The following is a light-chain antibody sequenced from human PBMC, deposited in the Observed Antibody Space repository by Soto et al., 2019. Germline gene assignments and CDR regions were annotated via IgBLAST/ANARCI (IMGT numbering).Light chain of an antibody. CDR2: WAS. CDR1: QSVLYNSKNKNS. J-gene: IGKJ1*01. CDR3: QQYYGAPPT. Sequence: DIVMTQSPDSLAVSLGERATINCKSSQSVLYNSKNKNSLAWYQQTPGQPPKLLIYWASTRNPGVPDRFSGSGSGTAFTLTISSLQAEDAAVYYCQQYYGAPPTFGQGTKVEIK. V-gene: IGKV4-1*01.